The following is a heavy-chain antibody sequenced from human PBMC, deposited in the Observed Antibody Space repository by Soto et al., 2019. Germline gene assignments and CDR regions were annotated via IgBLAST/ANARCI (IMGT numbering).Heavy chain of an antibody. CDR3: TRVARPLPAAMWVDY. CDR1: GCTFVDYA. D-gene: IGHD2-2*01. Sequence: GGSLRLSCTASGCTFVDYAMIWFRQAPGKGLEWVGFIRSKAYGGTTEYAASVKGRFTISRDDSKSIAYLQMNSLKTEDTAVYYCTRVARPLPAAMWVDYWGQGTLVTVSS. CDR2: IRSKAYGGTT. V-gene: IGHV3-49*03. J-gene: IGHJ4*02.